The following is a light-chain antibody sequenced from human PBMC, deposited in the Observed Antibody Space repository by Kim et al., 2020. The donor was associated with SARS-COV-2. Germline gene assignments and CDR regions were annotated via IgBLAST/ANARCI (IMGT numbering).Light chain of an antibody. J-gene: IGKJ1*01. CDR1: QSVLFSSNNKNY. CDR2: WAS. V-gene: IGKV4-1*01. CDR3: QQFYDTPWT. Sequence: ATINRKSSQSVLFSSNNKNYLTWYQQKPGQPPKLLIYWASIREYGVPDRFSGSGSGTDFTLTISSLQAEDVAVYYCQQFYDTPWTFGQGTKVDIK.